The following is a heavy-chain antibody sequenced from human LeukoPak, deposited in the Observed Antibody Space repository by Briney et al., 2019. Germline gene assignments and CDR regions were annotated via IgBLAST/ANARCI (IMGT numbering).Heavy chain of an antibody. V-gene: IGHV3-23*01. Sequence: PGGSLRLSCAASGFTVNSYAMAWVRQPPGKGVEWVSAISSSGDSTYYTDSVKGRFTISRDNSKNTLYLEMSRLRADDTAVYFCAARPDRGLGPLDFWGQGTLVTVSS. CDR1: GFTVNSYA. CDR2: ISSSGDST. J-gene: IGHJ4*02. CDR3: AARPDRGLGPLDF.